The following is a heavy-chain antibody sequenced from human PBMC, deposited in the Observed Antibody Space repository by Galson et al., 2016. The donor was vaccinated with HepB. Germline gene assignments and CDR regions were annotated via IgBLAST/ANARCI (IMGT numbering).Heavy chain of an antibody. D-gene: IGHD5-18*01. CDR1: GFTFDDYG. V-gene: IGHV3-9*01. Sequence: SLRLSCAASGFTFDDYGMHWVRQAPGKGLEWVSGLSWNSANIAYADSVKGRFTISRDNAKNSVYLQMNSLRTEDTALYCCAKHSSIGERKDGLDVWGQGTTVTVSS. CDR2: LSWNSANI. CDR3: AKHSSIGERKDGLDV. J-gene: IGHJ6*02.